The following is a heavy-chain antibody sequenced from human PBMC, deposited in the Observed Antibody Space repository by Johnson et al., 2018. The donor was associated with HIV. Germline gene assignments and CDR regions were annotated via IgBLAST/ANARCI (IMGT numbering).Heavy chain of an antibody. Sequence: VQLVESGVGLVQPGGSLRLSCAASGFTFSSYWMSWVRQAPGKGLEWVANIKQDGSERYFVDSVKGRFTISRDNAKSSLYLQMKSLRPEDTALYYCARSASQQQLKVPFDIWGQGTMVTVSS. V-gene: IGHV3-7*05. J-gene: IGHJ3*02. D-gene: IGHD6-13*01. CDR2: IKQDGSER. CDR3: ARSASQQQLKVPFDI. CDR1: GFTFSSYW.